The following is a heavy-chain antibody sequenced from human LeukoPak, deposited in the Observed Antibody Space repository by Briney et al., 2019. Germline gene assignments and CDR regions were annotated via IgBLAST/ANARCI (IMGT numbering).Heavy chain of an antibody. J-gene: IGHJ6*02. CDR3: ASILTYYGSGGYYGMDV. V-gene: IGHV1-18*01. CDR2: ISAYNGNT. D-gene: IGHD3-10*01. CDR1: GYTFTSYG. Sequence: ASVKVSCKASGYTFTSYGISWVRQAPGQGLEWMGWISAYNGNTNYAQKLQGRVTMTTDTSTSTAYMELGSLRSDDTAVYYCASILTYYGSGGYYGMDVWGQGTTVTVSS.